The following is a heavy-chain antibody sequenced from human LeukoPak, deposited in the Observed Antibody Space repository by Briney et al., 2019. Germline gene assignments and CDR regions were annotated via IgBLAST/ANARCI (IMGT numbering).Heavy chain of an antibody. CDR3: ARVVVVAATPYPWSYFDY. J-gene: IGHJ4*02. Sequence: SETLSLTCTVSGGSISSYYWSWIRQPPGKGLEGIGYIYYSGSTNYNPSLKSRVTISVDTSKNQFSLKLSSVTAADTAVYYCARVVVVAATPYPWSYFDYWGQGTLVTVSS. CDR1: GGSISSYY. V-gene: IGHV4-59*01. CDR2: IYYSGST. D-gene: IGHD2-15*01.